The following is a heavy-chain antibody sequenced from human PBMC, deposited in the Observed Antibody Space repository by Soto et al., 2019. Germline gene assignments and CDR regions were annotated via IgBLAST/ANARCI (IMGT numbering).Heavy chain of an antibody. CDR3: ARLGTNGQTLDY. V-gene: IGHV4-4*07. Sequence: QVQLQESGPGLVKPSETLSLTCTVSGGSISNYFWTWIRQPAGKGLEWVGRIYDSGTTNYNPSLKSRVTMSVDTSQNRFSLTLNSVTAADTAVYYCARLGTNGQTLDYWGQGTLVTVSS. CDR2: IYDSGTT. D-gene: IGHD7-27*01. J-gene: IGHJ4*02. CDR1: GGSISNYF.